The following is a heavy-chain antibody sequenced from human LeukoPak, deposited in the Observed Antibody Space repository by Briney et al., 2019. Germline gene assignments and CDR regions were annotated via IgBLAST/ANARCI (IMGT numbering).Heavy chain of an antibody. CDR2: IYSGGST. CDR1: GFTVSSNY. V-gene: IGHV3-53*01. CDR3: ATGNYYGSGGGVFDI. Sequence: GGSLRLSCAASGFTVSSNYMSWVRQAPGKGLEWVSVIYSGGSTYYADSVKGRFTISRDNSKNTLYLQMNSLRAEDTAVYYCATGNYYGSGGGVFDIWGQGTMVTVSS. D-gene: IGHD3-10*01. J-gene: IGHJ3*02.